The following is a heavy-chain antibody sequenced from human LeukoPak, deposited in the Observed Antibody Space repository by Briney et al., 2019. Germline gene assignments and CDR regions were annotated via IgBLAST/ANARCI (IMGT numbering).Heavy chain of an antibody. Sequence: GGSLRLSCAASGFTFSSMNWVRQAPGKGLEWVSSISRSSSYIYYADSLKGRFTITRDNAKISLFLQMNSLRAEDTAVCYCARTAQSRSTKDYYYMDVWGKGTTVTVSS. CDR1: GFTFSS. J-gene: IGHJ6*03. D-gene: IGHD6-6*01. CDR3: ARTAQSRSTKDYYYMDV. V-gene: IGHV3-21*01. CDR2: ISRSSSYI.